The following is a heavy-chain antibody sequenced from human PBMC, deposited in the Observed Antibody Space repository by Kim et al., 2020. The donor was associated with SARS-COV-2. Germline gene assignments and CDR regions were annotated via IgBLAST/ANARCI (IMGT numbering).Heavy chain of an antibody. CDR2: RGFKTEYQPT. V-gene: IGHV3-15*04. CDR3: TTGIGVLRDFDWLLSGFDY. J-gene: IGHJ4*02. Sequence: GWSLRLSCASSGFTFSNGWCSWFRQYQGKVLEGVGVRGFKTEYQPTDDAEHAKSRFTISRDDSKNTLYLQMNNLKTDDTAVYYCTTGIGVLRDFDWLLSGFDYWGQGHLVTGAS. D-gene: IGHD3-9*01. CDR1: GFTFSNGW.